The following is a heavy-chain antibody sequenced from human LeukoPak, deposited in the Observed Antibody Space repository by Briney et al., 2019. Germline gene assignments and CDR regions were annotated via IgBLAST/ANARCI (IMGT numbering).Heavy chain of an antibody. J-gene: IGHJ4*02. CDR1: GGSISSYY. V-gene: IGHV4-59*01. Sequence: NPSETLSLTCTVSGGSISSYYGSWIRQPPGKGLEWIGYIYYSGSTNYNPSLKSRVTISVDTSKNQFSLKLTSATAADTAVYYCARWHSHGRYFDYWGQGALVTVSS. CDR2: IYYSGST. D-gene: IGHD2-21*01. CDR3: ARWHSHGRYFDY.